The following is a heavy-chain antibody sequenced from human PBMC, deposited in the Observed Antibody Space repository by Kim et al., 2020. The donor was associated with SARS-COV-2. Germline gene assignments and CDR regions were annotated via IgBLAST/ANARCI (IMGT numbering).Heavy chain of an antibody. Sequence: VKVSCKASGGTFSRYTISWVRQAPGQGLEWMGRIIPILGIANYAQKFQGRVTITADKSTSTAYMELSSLRSEDTAVYYCARGSDSSSWYGYFQHWGQGTLVTVSS. CDR2: IIPILGIA. J-gene: IGHJ1*01. CDR1: GGTFSRYT. D-gene: IGHD6-13*01. V-gene: IGHV1-69*02. CDR3: ARGSDSSSWYGYFQH.